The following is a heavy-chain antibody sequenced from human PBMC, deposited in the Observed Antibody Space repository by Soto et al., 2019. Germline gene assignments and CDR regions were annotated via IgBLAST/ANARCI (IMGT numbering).Heavy chain of an antibody. D-gene: IGHD3-22*01. CDR1: GGSISSGGYS. CDR2: IYHSGST. Sequence: SETLSLTCAVSGGSISSGGYSWSWIRQPPGKGLEWIGYIYHSGSTYYNPSLKSRVTISVDRSKNQFSLKLSSVTAADTAVYYCARGRDYYDSSGGLFDYWGQGTLVTVSS. CDR3: ARGRDYYDSSGGLFDY. J-gene: IGHJ4*02. V-gene: IGHV4-30-2*01.